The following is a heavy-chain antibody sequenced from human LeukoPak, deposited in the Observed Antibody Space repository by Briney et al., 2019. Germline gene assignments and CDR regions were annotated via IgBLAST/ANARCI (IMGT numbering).Heavy chain of an antibody. D-gene: IGHD6-19*01. J-gene: IGHJ4*02. CDR1: GFTFSSYA. CDR3: AKDLRWLVLDY. V-gene: IGHV3-23*01. CDR2: ISDSGGST. Sequence: GGSLRLSCAASGFTFSSYAMSWVRQAPGKGLEWVSVISDSGGSTYYSDSVKGRFTISRDNSKNTLYLQMNSLRAEDTAVYYCAKDLRWLVLDYWGQGTLVTVSS.